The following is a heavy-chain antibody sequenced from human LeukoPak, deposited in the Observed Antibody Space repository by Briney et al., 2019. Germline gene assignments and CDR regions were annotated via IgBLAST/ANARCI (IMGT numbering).Heavy chain of an antibody. CDR3: AREGAYSYGYSLGYFDY. CDR1: GFTFSSYA. V-gene: IGHV3-23*01. Sequence: GGSLRLSCAASGFTFSSYAMSWVRQAPGKGLEWVSAISGSGGSTYYADSVKGRFTISRDNSKNTLYLQMNSLRVEDTAVYYCAREGAYSYGYSLGYFDYWGQGTLVTVSS. D-gene: IGHD5-18*01. CDR2: ISGSGGST. J-gene: IGHJ4*02.